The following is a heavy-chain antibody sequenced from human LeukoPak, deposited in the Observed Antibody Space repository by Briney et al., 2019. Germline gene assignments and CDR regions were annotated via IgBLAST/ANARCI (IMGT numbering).Heavy chain of an antibody. J-gene: IGHJ1*01. V-gene: IGHV1-18*01. CDR1: GYTFTSYG. CDR3: ARGPYPYYYDSSGSAEYFQH. Sequence: ASVKVSCKASGYTFTSYGISWVRQAPGQGLEWMGWISAYNGNTNYAQKLQGRVTMTTDTSTSTAYMELRSLRSDDTAVYYCARGPYPYYYDSSGSAEYFQHWGQGTLVTVSS. D-gene: IGHD3-22*01. CDR2: ISAYNGNT.